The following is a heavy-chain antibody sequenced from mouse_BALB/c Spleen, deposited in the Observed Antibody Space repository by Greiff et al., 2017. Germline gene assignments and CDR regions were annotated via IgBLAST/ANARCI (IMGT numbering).Heavy chain of an antibody. Sequence: VQLQQSGAELVKPGASVQLSCTASGFNIKDTYMHWVKQRPEPGLEWIGMIDPANGNTKYDPKFQGQATITADTSSNTAYRQLSSLTSEDTAVYYCAPDCYGRSYGFAYWGQGTLVTVAA. CDR1: GFNIKDTY. J-gene: IGHJ3*01. V-gene: IGHV14-3*02. CDR2: IDPANGNT. D-gene: IGHD1-1*01. CDR3: APDCYGRSYGFAY.